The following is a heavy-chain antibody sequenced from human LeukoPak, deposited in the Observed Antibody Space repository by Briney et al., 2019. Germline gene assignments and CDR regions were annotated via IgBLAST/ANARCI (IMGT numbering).Heavy chain of an antibody. CDR1: GYTFTSYD. Sequence: ASVKVSCKASGYTFTSYDINWVRQATGQGLEWMGWMNPNSGNTGYAQKFQGRVTMTRDTSISTAYMELSSLRSEDTAVYYCAREAPLCSSTSCYAFDLWGQGTMVTVSS. D-gene: IGHD2-2*01. J-gene: IGHJ3*01. V-gene: IGHV1-8*01. CDR2: MNPNSGNT. CDR3: AREAPLCSSTSCYAFDL.